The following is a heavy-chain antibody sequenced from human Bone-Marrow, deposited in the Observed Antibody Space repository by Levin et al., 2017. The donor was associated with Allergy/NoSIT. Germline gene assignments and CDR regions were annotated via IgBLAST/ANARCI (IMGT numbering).Heavy chain of an antibody. Sequence: GGSLRLSCAASGFSFNSHWMHWVRQASGKGLVWVSRINNDGSDTVYADSVKGRFTISRDNTKNTLYLQMNSLRAEDTAVYYCTRDRPHTWFDPWGQGTLVTVSS. J-gene: IGHJ5*02. CDR1: GFSFNSHW. V-gene: IGHV3-74*01. CDR2: INNDGSDT. CDR3: TRDRPHTWFDP.